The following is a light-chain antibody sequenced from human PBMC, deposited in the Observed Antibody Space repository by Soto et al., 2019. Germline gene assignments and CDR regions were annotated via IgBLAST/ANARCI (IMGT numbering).Light chain of an antibody. V-gene: IGKV1-5*01. CDR3: QQYNIYGT. CDR2: DAS. Sequence: DIQMTQSPSTLSASVGDRVTITCRASQSISSWLAWYQQKPGKAPKLLIYDASSLESGVPSRFSGSGSGTEFTLTISSLQPDDFATYYCQQYNIYGTFGQGTRWIS. J-gene: IGKJ1*01. CDR1: QSISSW.